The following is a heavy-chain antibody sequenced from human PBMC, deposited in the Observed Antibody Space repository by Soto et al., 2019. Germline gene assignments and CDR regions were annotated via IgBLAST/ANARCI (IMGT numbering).Heavy chain of an antibody. CDR2: INPNSGGT. V-gene: IGHV1-2*02. Sequence: ASVKVSCKASGYTFTGYYMHWVRQAPGQGLEWMGWINPNSGGTNYAQKFQGRVTMTRDTSISTAHMELSRLRSDDTAVYYCARGRYSYGKNHVDDGGQGTLVTVSS. J-gene: IGHJ4*02. CDR1: GYTFTGYY. CDR3: ARGRYSYGKNHVDD. D-gene: IGHD5-18*01.